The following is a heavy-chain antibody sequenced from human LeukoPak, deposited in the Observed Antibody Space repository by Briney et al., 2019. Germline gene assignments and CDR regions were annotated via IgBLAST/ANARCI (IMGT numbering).Heavy chain of an antibody. D-gene: IGHD3-10*01. CDR1: GFTFSDYY. CDR2: ISSSSSYT. J-gene: IGHJ5*02. V-gene: IGHV3-11*05. CDR3: ARVDAWDPLLWFGELLSQWNNWFDP. Sequence: PGGSLRLSCAASGFTFSDYYMSWIRQAPGKGLEWVSYISSSSSYTNYADSVKGRFTISRDNAKNSLYLQMNSLRAEDTAVYYCARVDAWDPLLWFGELLSQWNNWFDPWGRGTLVTVSS.